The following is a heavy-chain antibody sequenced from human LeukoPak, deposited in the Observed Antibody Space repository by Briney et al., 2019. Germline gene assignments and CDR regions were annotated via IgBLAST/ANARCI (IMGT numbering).Heavy chain of an antibody. J-gene: IGHJ4*02. V-gene: IGHV3-72*01. CDR2: TRNKANGYTT. D-gene: IGHD2-2*01. Sequence: PGGSLRLSCAASGFTLSGHYMDWVRQAPGKGLEWVGRTRNKANGYTTDYAASVKGRSTISRDDSTNSLYLQINSLKTEDTAVYICVRDTYASFDYWGQGTLVTVSS. CDR1: GFTLSGHY. CDR3: VRDTYASFDY.